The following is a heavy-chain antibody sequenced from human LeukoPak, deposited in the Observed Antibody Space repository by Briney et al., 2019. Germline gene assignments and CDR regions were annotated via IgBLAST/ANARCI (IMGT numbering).Heavy chain of an antibody. D-gene: IGHD2-2*01. V-gene: IGHV3-23*01. CDR3: AKDLEDIVVVPAAIIYYYYYGMDV. CDR2: ITARSGA. CDR1: GFIFSSHA. Sequence: GGSLRLSCAASGFIFSSHAMSWVRQAPGKGLEWVSTITARSGADYTDSVKGRFVISRDNSKNTLFLQMSSLRAEDTAVYYCAKDLEDIVVVPAAIIYYYYYGMDVWGQGTTVTVSS. J-gene: IGHJ6*02.